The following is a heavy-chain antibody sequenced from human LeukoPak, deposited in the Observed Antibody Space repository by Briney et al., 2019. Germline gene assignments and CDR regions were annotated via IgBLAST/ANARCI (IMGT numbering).Heavy chain of an antibody. J-gene: IGHJ5*02. CDR1: GGSVSSSIYY. Sequence: SETLSLTCTVSGGSVSSSIYYWGWTRQPPGKGLEWIGRINISGSSNYNPSLRSRVTMSVDTSKNQLSLNLSSVTAADTAVYYCAREGGGPRWLDPWGQGTLVTVSS. CDR3: AREGGGPRWLDP. CDR2: INISGSS. D-gene: IGHD6-25*01. V-gene: IGHV4-39*07.